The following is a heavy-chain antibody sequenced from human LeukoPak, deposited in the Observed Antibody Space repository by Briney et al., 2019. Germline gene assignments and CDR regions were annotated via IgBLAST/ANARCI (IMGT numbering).Heavy chain of an antibody. CDR3: AKDRGVGYCSGGSCYYFTH. D-gene: IGHD2-15*01. CDR2: ISWNSGSI. CDR1: GFTFDDYA. V-gene: IGHV3-9*01. Sequence: GRSLRLSCAASGFTFDDYAMHWVRQAPGKGLEWVSGISWNSGSIGYADSVKGRFTISRDNAKNSLYLQMNSLRAEDTALYYCAKDRGVGYCSGGSCYYFTHWGQGTLVTVSS. J-gene: IGHJ4*02.